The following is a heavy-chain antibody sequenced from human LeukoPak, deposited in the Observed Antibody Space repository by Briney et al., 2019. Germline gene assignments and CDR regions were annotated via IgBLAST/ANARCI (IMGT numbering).Heavy chain of an antibody. Sequence: GRSLRLSCAASGFTFSSYAMHWVRQAPGKGLAWVAVISYDGSNKYYADSVKGRFTISRDNSKNTLYLQMNSLRAEDTAVYYCARAQYSSTSCYSAPCGNWFDPWGQGTLVTVSS. CDR1: GFTFSSYA. CDR3: ARAQYSSTSCYSAPCGNWFDP. D-gene: IGHD2-2*01. V-gene: IGHV3-30-3*01. CDR2: ISYDGSNK. J-gene: IGHJ5*02.